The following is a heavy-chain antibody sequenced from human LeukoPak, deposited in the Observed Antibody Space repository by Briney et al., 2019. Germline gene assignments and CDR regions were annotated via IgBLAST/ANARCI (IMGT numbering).Heavy chain of an antibody. Sequence: SETLSLTCAVYGGSFSGYYWSWIRQPPGKGLEWIGEINHSGSTNYNPSLKSRVIISVDTSKNQFSLKLSSVTAADTGVYYCARVSFTIDYWGQGTLVTVSS. D-gene: IGHD3-10*01. CDR1: GGSFSGYY. CDR2: INHSGST. J-gene: IGHJ4*02. V-gene: IGHV4-34*01. CDR3: ARVSFTIDY.